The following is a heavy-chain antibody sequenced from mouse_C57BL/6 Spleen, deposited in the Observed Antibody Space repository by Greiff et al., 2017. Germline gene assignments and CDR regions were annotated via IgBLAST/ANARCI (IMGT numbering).Heavy chain of an antibody. D-gene: IGHD2-2*01. Sequence: VQLKESGPGLVKPSQSLSLTCSVTGYSITSGYYWNWIRQFPGNKLEWMGYISYDGSNNYNPSLKNRISITRDTSKNQFFLKLKSVTTEDTATYYCARGPSTMVTPYAMDYWGQGTSVTVSS. CDR2: ISYDGSN. J-gene: IGHJ4*01. V-gene: IGHV3-6*01. CDR1: GYSITSGYY. CDR3: ARGPSTMVTPYAMDY.